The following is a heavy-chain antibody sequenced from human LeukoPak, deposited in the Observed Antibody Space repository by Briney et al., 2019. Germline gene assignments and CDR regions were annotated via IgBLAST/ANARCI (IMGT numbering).Heavy chain of an antibody. Sequence: PGGSLRLSCAASGFTFSSYAMSWVRQAPGKGLEWVSAISGSGGSTYYADSVKGRFTISRDNSKNTLYLQMNSLRAEDTAVYYCAKGSIYYVMSGLYYYYYMDVWGKGTTVTVS. J-gene: IGHJ6*03. CDR1: GFTFSSYA. CDR2: ISGSGGST. CDR3: AKGSIYYVMSGLYYYYYMDV. V-gene: IGHV3-23*01. D-gene: IGHD3-16*01.